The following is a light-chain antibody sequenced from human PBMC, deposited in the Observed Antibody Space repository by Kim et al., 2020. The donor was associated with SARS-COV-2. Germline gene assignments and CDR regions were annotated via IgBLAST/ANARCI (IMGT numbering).Light chain of an antibody. CDR1: QTVSNNY. J-gene: IGKJ2*01. Sequence: EIVLTQSPGTLSLSPGERATLSCRASQTVSNNYLAWYQQKPGQAPRLLIYGASSRATGIPDRFRGSGSGTDFTLTISRLEPEDFAVYYCQQYGRSPYTFGQGTKLEI. CDR2: GAS. V-gene: IGKV3-20*01. CDR3: QQYGRSPYT.